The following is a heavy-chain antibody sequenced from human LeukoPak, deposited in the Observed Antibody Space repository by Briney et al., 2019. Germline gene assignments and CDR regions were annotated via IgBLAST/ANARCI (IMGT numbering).Heavy chain of an antibody. D-gene: IGHD1-26*01. V-gene: IGHV3-73*01. CDR3: TRASGTYNRFDP. J-gene: IGHJ5*02. CDR2: IDKKDKSYAT. CDR1: RFTFSGSA. Sequence: GGSLKLSWAASRFTFSGSAIHWGRQSSGKGLEWVGQIDKKDKSYATATSYAASVTGTFTISRDDSINTAYLQMKSLRTEDTALHYCTRASGTYNRFDPWGQGTLVTVSS.